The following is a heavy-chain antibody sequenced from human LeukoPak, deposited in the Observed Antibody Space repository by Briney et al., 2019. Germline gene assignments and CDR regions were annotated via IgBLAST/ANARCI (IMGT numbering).Heavy chain of an antibody. CDR1: GFTVSSNY. J-gene: IGHJ4*02. CDR2: IYSGGST. Sequence: GGSLRLSCAASGFTVSSNYMSWVRQAPGKGLEWVSVIYSGGSTYYADSVQGRFTISRDNSKNTLYLQMNSLRAEDTAVYYCARDRLYSSSSEGCWGQGILVTVSS. D-gene: IGHD6-6*01. V-gene: IGHV3-53*01. CDR3: ARDRLYSSSSEGC.